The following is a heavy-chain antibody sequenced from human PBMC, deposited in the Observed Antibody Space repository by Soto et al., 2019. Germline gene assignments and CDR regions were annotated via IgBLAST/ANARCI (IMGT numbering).Heavy chain of an antibody. CDR1: GFIFSSYS. V-gene: IGHV3-21*06. Sequence: VQLVESGGGLVKPGGSLRLSCAASGFIFSSYSMNWVRQAPGKGLEWVSSISPSSDYIYFADSMRGRFTISRDNAQNSLYLHMNNLRAEDTAVYHCARVSGTLERYSDLDYWGQGTLVTVSS. D-gene: IGHD3-10*01. J-gene: IGHJ4*02. CDR3: ARVSGTLERYSDLDY. CDR2: ISPSSDYI.